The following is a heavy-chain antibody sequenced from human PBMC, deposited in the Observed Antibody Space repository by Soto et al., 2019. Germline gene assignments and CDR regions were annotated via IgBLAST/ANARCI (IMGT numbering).Heavy chain of an antibody. CDR1: GGSISSYY. V-gene: IGHV4-59*01. D-gene: IGHD3-3*01. CDR2: IYYSGST. CDR3: ARVQGITIFGVIIGDAFDI. Sequence: SETLSLTCTVSGGSISSYYWNWIRQPPGKGLEWIGYIYYSGSTNYNPSLKSRVTISVDTSKNQFSLKLTSVTAADTAVYYCARVQGITIFGVIIGDAFDIWGQGTMVTVSS. J-gene: IGHJ3*02.